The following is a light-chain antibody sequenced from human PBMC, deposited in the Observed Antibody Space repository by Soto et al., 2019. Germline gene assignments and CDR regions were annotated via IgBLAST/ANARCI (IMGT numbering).Light chain of an antibody. J-gene: IGKJ4*01. CDR1: QDINIY. V-gene: IGKV1-27*01. Sequence: DIQMTQSPSSQSASVGDRVTITSRVGQDINIYLAWYQQKPGKVPKLLISAASTLQSGVPSRFSGSGSGTDFTLTISSLQPEDVATYYCQKYDGAPLTFGGGTKVEIK. CDR3: QKYDGAPLT. CDR2: AAS.